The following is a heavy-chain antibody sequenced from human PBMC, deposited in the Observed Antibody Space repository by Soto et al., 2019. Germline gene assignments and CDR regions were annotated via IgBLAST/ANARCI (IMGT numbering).Heavy chain of an antibody. V-gene: IGHV3-30*18. CDR1: GFTFSSYG. CDR2: ISYDGSNK. D-gene: IGHD2-8*01. CDR3: VKAYCSNAGCYQFDY. Sequence: GGSLRLSCAASGFTFSSYGMHWVRQAPGKGLEWVAVISYDGSNKYYADSVKGRFTISRDNARNSLFLQMDSLRPEDTALYYCVKAYCSNAGCYQFDYWGQGTLVTVSS. J-gene: IGHJ4*02.